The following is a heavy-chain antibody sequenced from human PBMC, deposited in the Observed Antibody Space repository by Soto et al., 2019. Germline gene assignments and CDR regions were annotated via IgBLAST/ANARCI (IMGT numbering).Heavy chain of an antibody. D-gene: IGHD3-10*01. CDR1: GGTFSGYG. V-gene: IGHV1-69*06. CDR3: ARGVSNSGADYNGPSDYDL. Sequence: QVQLVQSGAVVKKAGSSVEVSCQASGGTFSGYGISWVRQAPGQGLEWMGGTVPVFDTSKYAPRFQGRVTITTDKSTSTAYMELSSVTSDDTAIYFCARGVSNSGADYNGPSDYDLWGQGTLVIVSS. CDR2: TVPVFDTS. J-gene: IGHJ3*01.